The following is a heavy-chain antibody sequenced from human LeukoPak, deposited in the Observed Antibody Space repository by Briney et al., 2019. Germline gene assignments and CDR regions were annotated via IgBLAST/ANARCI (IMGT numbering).Heavy chain of an antibody. V-gene: IGHV3-74*01. CDR1: GFIFSNYW. J-gene: IGHJ4*02. CDR2: IYGDGSST. CDR3: ARGPMSTVVTQCFDF. D-gene: IGHD4-23*01. Sequence: PGGSLRLSCAASGFIFSNYWMHWVRQAPGKGLVWVSRIYGDGSSTNYADSVKGRFTISRDDATNTLYLQMNSLRAEDTAVYYCARGPMSTVVTQCFDFWGQGTLVSVSS.